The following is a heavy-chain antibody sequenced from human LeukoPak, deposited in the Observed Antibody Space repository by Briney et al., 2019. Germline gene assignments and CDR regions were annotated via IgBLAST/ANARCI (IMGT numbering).Heavy chain of an antibody. V-gene: IGHV3-23*01. CDR1: GFSFNNYG. Sequence: GGSLSLSCAASGFSFNNYGMSWVRQAPGKGLEWVSAISDSGSTTYYVDSVKGRFTISRDNSKNTLYLQMSSLRAEDTAVYYCAKRGDYYGYGFWGQGTLVTVSS. CDR3: AKRGDYYGYGF. CDR2: ISDSGSTT. J-gene: IGHJ4*02. D-gene: IGHD3-10*01.